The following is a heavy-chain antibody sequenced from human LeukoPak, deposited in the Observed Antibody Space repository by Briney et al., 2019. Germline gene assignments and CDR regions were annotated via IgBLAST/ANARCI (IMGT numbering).Heavy chain of an antibody. CDR3: ARARRLGEFRDAFDI. CDR1: GGTFSTYA. V-gene: IGHV1-69*13. Sequence: SVKVSCKASGGTFSTYAINWVRHAPGQGLKWMGGIIPLFGTPNYAQKFQGRVTITADGSTSTAYMDLSSLGSEDTAVYYCARARRLGEFRDAFDIWGQGTVVTVSS. J-gene: IGHJ3*02. D-gene: IGHD3-16*01. CDR2: IIPLFGTP.